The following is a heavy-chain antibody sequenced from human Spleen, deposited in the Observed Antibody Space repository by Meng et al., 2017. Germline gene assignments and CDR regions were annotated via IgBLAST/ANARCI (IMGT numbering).Heavy chain of an antibody. D-gene: IGHD4-11*01. J-gene: IGHJ4*02. CDR3: ARRSNYDSDFDY. Sequence: SETLSLTCAVSGYSISSGYYWGWIRQPLGKGLQWIGSIFHSGTTYYNPSLKSRVTMSVDTSKNQFSLKLSSVTAADTAVYYCARRSNYDSDFDYWGQGTLVTVSS. CDR2: IFHSGTT. V-gene: IGHV4-38-2*01. CDR1: GYSISSGYY.